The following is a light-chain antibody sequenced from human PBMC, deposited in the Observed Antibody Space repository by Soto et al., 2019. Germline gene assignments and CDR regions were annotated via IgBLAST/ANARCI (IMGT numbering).Light chain of an antibody. J-gene: IGKJ4*01. Sequence: EIVMTQSPATLSASPGERATLSCRASQSVRSNLAWYQQKPGQAPRLLMFRTSSRATGFPARFSGSGSGTEFNLTISSLQSEDFGVYYCQQYNNWPRATFGGGTKVDIK. CDR3: QQYNNWPRAT. V-gene: IGKV3-15*01. CDR1: QSVRSN. CDR2: RTS.